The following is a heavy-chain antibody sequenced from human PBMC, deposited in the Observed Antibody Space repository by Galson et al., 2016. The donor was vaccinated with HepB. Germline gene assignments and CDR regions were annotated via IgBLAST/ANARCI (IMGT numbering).Heavy chain of an antibody. CDR2: IYYSGST. V-gene: IGHV4-30-4*08. J-gene: IGHJ5*02. CDR1: GGPITSNHHY. Sequence: TLSLTCTVSGGPITSNHHYWGWVRQPPGKGLEWIGYIYYSGSTYYNPSLKSRVTISVDTSKNQFSLKLSSVTAADTAVYYCARCKIQLWKGNWFDPWGQGTLVTVSS. CDR3: ARCKIQLWKGNWFDP. D-gene: IGHD5-18*01.